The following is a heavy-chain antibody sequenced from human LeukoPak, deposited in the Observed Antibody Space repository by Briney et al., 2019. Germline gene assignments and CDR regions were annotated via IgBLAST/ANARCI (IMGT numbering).Heavy chain of an antibody. V-gene: IGHV3-30*18. CDR2: ISYDGSNK. CDR3: AKDGGSTSPYYYYGMDV. CDR1: GFTFSSYG. Sequence: GGSLRLSCAVSGFTFSSYGMHWVRQAPGKGLEWVAVISYDGSNKYYADSVKGRFTISRDNSKNTLYLQMNSLRAEDTAVYYCAKDGGSTSPYYYYGMDVWGQGTTVTVSS. D-gene: IGHD2-2*01. J-gene: IGHJ6*02.